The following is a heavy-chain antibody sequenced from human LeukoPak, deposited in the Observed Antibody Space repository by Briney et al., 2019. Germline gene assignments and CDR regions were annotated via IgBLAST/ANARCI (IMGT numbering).Heavy chain of an antibody. V-gene: IGHV4-59*01. CDR3: AGRTDYYESSGYHY. CDR1: GGSITSYY. D-gene: IGHD3-22*01. CDR2: IYYSGST. Sequence: SETLSLTCTVSGGSITSYYWSWIRQPPGRGLEWIGYIYYSGSTNYNPSLKSRVTISVDTSKNQFSLKLSSVTAADTAVYYCAGRTDYYESSGYHYWGQGTLVTVSS. J-gene: IGHJ4*02.